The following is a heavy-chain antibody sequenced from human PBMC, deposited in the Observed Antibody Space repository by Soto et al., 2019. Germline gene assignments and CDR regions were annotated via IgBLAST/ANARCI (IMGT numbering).Heavy chain of an antibody. CDR3: ARESQRNYYYYGMDV. CDR1: GFTFSSYA. V-gene: IGHV3-30-3*01. J-gene: IGHJ6*02. CDR2: ISYDGSNK. Sequence: GGSLRLSCAASGFTFSSYAMHWVRQAPGKGLEWVAVISYDGSNKYYADSVKGRFTISRDNSKNTLYLQMNSLRAEDTAVYYCARESQRNYYYYGMDVWGQGTTVTVSS.